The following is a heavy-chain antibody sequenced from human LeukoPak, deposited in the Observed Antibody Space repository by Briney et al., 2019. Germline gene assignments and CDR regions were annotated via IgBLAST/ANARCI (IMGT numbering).Heavy chain of an antibody. Sequence: SETLSLTCTVSGGSISSGGYYWSWIRQHPGKGLEWIGYIYYSGSTYYNPSLKSRVTISVDTSKNQFSLKLSTVTAADTAVYYCARSIYYDSGGYYSSGAFDIWGQGTMVTVSS. CDR2: IYYSGST. J-gene: IGHJ3*02. V-gene: IGHV4-31*03. CDR1: GGSISSGGYY. D-gene: IGHD3-22*01. CDR3: ARSIYYDSGGYYSSGAFDI.